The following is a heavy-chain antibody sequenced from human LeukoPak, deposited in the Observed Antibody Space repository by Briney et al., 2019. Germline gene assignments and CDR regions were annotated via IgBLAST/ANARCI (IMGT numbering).Heavy chain of an antibody. J-gene: IGHJ4*02. CDR2: IYYSGST. D-gene: IGHD6-13*01. CDR3: AGTGFSSSWYVPDY. CDR1: GGSICSYY. V-gene: IGHV4-59*01. Sequence: SETLSLTCTVPGGSICSYYWSWIRQPPGKGLEWIGYIYYSGSTNYNPSLKSRVTISVDTSKNQFSLKLSSVTAADTAVYYCAGTGFSSSWYVPDYWGQGTLVTVSS.